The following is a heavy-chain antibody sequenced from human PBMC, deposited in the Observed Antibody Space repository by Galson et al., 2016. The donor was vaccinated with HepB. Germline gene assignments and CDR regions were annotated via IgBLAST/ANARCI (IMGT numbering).Heavy chain of an antibody. D-gene: IGHD3-22*01. V-gene: IGHV3-23*01. J-gene: IGHJ6*02. CDR2: IDSGGHT. CDR1: GFNFNIYA. CDR3: ARVGGLYDSTGYAYFYYGVDV. Sequence: SLRLSCAASGFNFNIYAIIWVRQAPGKGLEWVSAIDSGGHTSTTDSVHGRFRTSRDRSRETVFLQLNSLETEDTAVYYCARVGGLYDSTGYAYFYYGVDVWGQGTTVTVSS.